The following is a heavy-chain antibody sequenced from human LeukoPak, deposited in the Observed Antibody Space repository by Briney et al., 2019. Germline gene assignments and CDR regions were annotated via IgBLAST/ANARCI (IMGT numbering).Heavy chain of an antibody. CDR1: GFTFSNFA. D-gene: IGHD6-6*01. J-gene: IGHJ4*02. V-gene: IGHV3-23*01. Sequence: GGSLRLSCAASGFTFSNFAMNWVRQAPGKGLEWVSAISGSGGRVFYADSVKGRFTISRDNSKNTVYLHVHSLRAEDTAVYYCAKVESSTFDYWGQGTLVTVSS. CDR2: ISGSGGRV. CDR3: AKVESSTFDY.